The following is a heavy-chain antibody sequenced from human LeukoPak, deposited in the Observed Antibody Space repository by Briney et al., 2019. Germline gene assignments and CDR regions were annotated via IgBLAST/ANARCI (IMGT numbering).Heavy chain of an antibody. D-gene: IGHD3-22*01. CDR3: ARERGSGYYYVLMGIFDY. V-gene: IGHV3-48*03. Sequence: PGGSLRLSCAASGFTFSSYEMNWVRQAPGKGLEWVSYISSSGSTIYYADSVKGRFTISRDNAKNSLYLQMNSLRAEDTAVYYCARERGSGYYYVLMGIFDYWGQGTLVTVSS. J-gene: IGHJ4*02. CDR2: ISSSGSTI. CDR1: GFTFSSYE.